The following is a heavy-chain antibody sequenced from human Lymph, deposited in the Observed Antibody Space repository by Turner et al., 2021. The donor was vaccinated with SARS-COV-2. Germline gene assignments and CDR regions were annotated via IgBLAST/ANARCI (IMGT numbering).Heavy chain of an antibody. V-gene: IGHV3-66*01. J-gene: IGHJ5*02. CDR1: GFTVRRNY. Sequence: EVQLVESGGGVVQPGGSLRLSCPASGFTVRRNYMTWVRQAPGKGLEWVSLIYPDGSTYYADSVKGRFTISRDNSKNTLYLEMNSRGAEDTAVYYCARVYGDYVPWGQGTLVTVSS. CDR2: IYPDGST. CDR3: ARVYGDYVP. D-gene: IGHD4-17*01.